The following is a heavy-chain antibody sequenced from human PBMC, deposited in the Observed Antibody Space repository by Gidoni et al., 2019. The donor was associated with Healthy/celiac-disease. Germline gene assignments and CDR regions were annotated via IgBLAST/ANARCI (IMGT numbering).Heavy chain of an antibody. V-gene: IGHV4-34*01. CDR2: INHSGST. D-gene: IGHD6-13*01. J-gene: IGHJ4*02. CDR3: ARGLKKGIAAAGTGFGY. Sequence: QVQLQQWGAGLLKPSETLSLTCAVYVGSFSVYYWSWIRPPPGMELEWIGEINHSGSTNYNPSLKSRDTISVDTSKNQFSLKLSSVTAADTAVYYCARGLKKGIAAAGTGFGYWGQGTLVTVSS. CDR1: VGSFSVYY.